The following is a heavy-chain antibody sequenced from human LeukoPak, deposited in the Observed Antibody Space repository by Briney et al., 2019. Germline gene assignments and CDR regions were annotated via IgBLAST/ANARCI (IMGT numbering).Heavy chain of an antibody. Sequence: GGSLRLSCVASGFTFSHYSMNWVRQPPGKGLQWVSSIDSNSDYIYYTDSVKGRFTISRDNAKNALYLQMHSLRVEDTAVYYCARESIVVVPTTMDDASDIWGQGTMVTVSS. CDR2: IDSNSDYI. J-gene: IGHJ3*02. D-gene: IGHD2-2*01. CDR1: GFTFSHYS. CDR3: ARESIVVVPTTMDDASDI. V-gene: IGHV3-21*01.